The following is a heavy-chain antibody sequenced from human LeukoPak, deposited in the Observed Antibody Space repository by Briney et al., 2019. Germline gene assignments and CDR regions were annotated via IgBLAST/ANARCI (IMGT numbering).Heavy chain of an antibody. CDR3: ALYYYGSGSYYNVSPAFDI. V-gene: IGHV1-18*01. D-gene: IGHD3-10*01. J-gene: IGHJ3*02. CDR1: GHSFTSYG. CDR2: ISAYNGNT. Sequence: ASVKVSCKASGHSFTSYGISWVRQAPGQGLEWMGWISAYNGNTSYAQKLQGRVTMTTDTSTSTAYMELRSLRSDDTAVYYCALYYYGSGSYYNVSPAFDIWGQGTMVTVSS.